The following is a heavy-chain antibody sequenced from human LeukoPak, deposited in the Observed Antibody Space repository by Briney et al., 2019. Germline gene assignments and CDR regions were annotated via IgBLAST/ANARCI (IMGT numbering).Heavy chain of an antibody. Sequence: GGSLRLSCAASGFTLSSYAMSWVRQAPGKGLEWVSAISGSGGSTYYADSVKGRFTISRDNSKNTLYLQMNSLRAEDTAVYYCAKELLRVRFLEWLSDYWGQGTLVTVSS. CDR2: ISGSGGST. J-gene: IGHJ4*02. CDR1: GFTLSSYA. V-gene: IGHV3-23*01. CDR3: AKELLRVRFLEWLSDY. D-gene: IGHD3-3*01.